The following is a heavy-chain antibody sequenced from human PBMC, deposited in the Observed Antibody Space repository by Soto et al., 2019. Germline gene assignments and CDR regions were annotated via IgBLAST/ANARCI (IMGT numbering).Heavy chain of an antibody. V-gene: IGHV1-18*04. CDR1: GFIFNNYA. CDR3: ATAGNYDSSGRDF. CDR2: ISANSGNT. Sequence: QVQLVQSGAEVKKPGASVKVSCKAFGFIFNNYAISWVRQAPGQGLEWMGWISANSGNTNSAQKLQGRVTMTTDTSTSKAYMELRSLRSDDTAVYYCATAGNYDSSGRDFWGQGTLVTVSS. D-gene: IGHD3-22*01. J-gene: IGHJ4*02.